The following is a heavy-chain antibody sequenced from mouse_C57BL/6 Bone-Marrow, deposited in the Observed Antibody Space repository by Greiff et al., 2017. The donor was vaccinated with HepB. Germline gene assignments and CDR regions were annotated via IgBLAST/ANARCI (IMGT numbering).Heavy chain of an antibody. J-gene: IGHJ1*03. Sequence: DVMLVESGGGLVQPGGSLSLSCAASGFTFTDYYMSWVRQPPGKALEWLGFIRNKANGYTTEYSASVKGRFTISRDNSQSILYLQMNALRAEDSATYYCARYYYGSWYFDVWGTGTTVTVSS. CDR1: GFTFTDYY. CDR3: ARYYYGSWYFDV. D-gene: IGHD1-1*01. V-gene: IGHV7-3*01. CDR2: IRNKANGYTT.